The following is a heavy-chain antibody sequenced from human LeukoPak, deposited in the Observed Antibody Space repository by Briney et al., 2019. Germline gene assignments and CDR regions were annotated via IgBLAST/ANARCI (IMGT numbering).Heavy chain of an antibody. Sequence: PGGSLRLSCVASGFTLATYSMSWVRQAPGKGLEWLAVFSYDGSEIYYSDSAKGRFTISKEYSKNTLHLQMNSLRVEDTAVYYCVKEQSSGWYRVADSWGQGTLVTVSS. J-gene: IGHJ4*02. CDR3: VKEQSSGWYRVADS. V-gene: IGHV3-30*18. D-gene: IGHD6-19*01. CDR1: GFTLATYS. CDR2: FSYDGSEI.